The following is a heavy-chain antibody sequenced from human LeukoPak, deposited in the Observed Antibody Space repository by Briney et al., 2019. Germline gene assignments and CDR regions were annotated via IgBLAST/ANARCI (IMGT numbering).Heavy chain of an antibody. Sequence: AGGSLRLSCAASGFTFSSYGMHWVRQAPGKGLEWVAVISYDGSNKYYADSVKGRFTISRDNSKNTLYLQMNSLRAEDTAVYYCAKGGPGYDYVEEGDLVDYWGQGTLVTVSS. J-gene: IGHJ4*02. CDR1: GFTFSSYG. CDR3: AKGGPGYDYVEEGDLVDY. CDR2: ISYDGSNK. D-gene: IGHD3-16*01. V-gene: IGHV3-30*18.